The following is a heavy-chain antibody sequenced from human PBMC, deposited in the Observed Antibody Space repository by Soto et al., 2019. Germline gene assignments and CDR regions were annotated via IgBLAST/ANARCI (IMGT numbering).Heavy chain of an antibody. D-gene: IGHD4-17*01. CDR1: GGSISSSSYY. CDR3: ARPYGDYVSWFDP. CDR2: IYYSGST. Sequence: QLQLQESGPGLMKPSETLSLTCTVSGGSISSSSYYWGWIRQPPGKGLEWIGSIYYSGSTYYNPSLKSRVTISVDTSKNQFSLKLSSVTAADTAVYYCARPYGDYVSWFDPWGQGTLVTVSS. J-gene: IGHJ5*02. V-gene: IGHV4-39*01.